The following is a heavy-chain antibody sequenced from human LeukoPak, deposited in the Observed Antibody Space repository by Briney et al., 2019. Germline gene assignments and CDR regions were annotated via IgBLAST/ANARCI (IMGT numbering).Heavy chain of an antibody. CDR2: IWYDGSNK. J-gene: IGHJ4*02. CDR1: GFTFSSYG. V-gene: IGHV3-33*01. Sequence: GGSLRLSCAASGFTFSSYGMHWVRQAPGKGLEWVAFIWYDGSNKEYADSVKGRFTISRDNSKSTLYLQMNSLRAEDTAVYYCARVGGYCSSTSCPPSDYWGQGTLVTVSS. CDR3: ARVGGYCSSTSCPPSDY. D-gene: IGHD2-2*01.